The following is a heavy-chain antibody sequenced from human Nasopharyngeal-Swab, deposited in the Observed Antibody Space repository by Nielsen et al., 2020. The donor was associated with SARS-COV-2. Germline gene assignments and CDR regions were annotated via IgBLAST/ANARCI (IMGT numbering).Heavy chain of an antibody. CDR3: ASMLVGDYVPFDY. Sequence: VGSLRLSCAASGFTFSSYSMNWVRQAPGKGLEWVSYISSSSSTIYYADSGKGRFTIPRDNAKNSLYLQMNSLRAEDTAVYYCASMLVGDYVPFDYWGQGTLVTVSS. V-gene: IGHV3-48*01. CDR2: ISSSSSTI. D-gene: IGHD4-17*01. J-gene: IGHJ4*02. CDR1: GFTFSSYS.